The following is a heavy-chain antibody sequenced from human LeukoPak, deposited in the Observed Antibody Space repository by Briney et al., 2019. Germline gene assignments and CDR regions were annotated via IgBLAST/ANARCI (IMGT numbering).Heavy chain of an antibody. Sequence: GESLKISCKGFGYSFSSYWIGWVRQMPGKGLEWMGIIHPGDSEIRYSPSFQGQVTISDDKSINTAYLQWSSLKASDSAIYYCARRGRGGSGFEDAFDIWGQGTMVTVSS. V-gene: IGHV5-51*01. J-gene: IGHJ3*02. D-gene: IGHD3-10*01. CDR3: ARRGRGGSGFEDAFDI. CDR1: GYSFSSYW. CDR2: IHPGDSEI.